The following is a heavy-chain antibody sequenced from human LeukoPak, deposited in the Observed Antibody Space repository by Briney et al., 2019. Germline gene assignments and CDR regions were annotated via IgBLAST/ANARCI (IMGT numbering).Heavy chain of an antibody. Sequence: PSETLSLTCTVSGGSISSDYWSWIRQPPGKGLEWIGYIYYSGSTNYNPSLKSRVTISVDTSKNQFSLKLSSVTAADTAVYYCARQYYPYSSSWPNWFDPWGQGTLVTVSS. CDR2: IYYSGST. V-gene: IGHV4-59*08. J-gene: IGHJ5*02. CDR1: GGSISSDY. D-gene: IGHD6-13*01. CDR3: ARQYYPYSSSWPNWFDP.